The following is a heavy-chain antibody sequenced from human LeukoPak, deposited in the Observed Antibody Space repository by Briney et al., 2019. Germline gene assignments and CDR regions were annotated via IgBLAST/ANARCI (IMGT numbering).Heavy chain of an antibody. CDR2: ISGSGGST. D-gene: IGHD2-2*02. CDR3: AKAGVPAAIAAWFDP. Sequence: GGSPRLSCAASGFTFSSYAMSWVRQAPGNGLEWVSAISGSGGSTYYADSVKGRFTISRDNSKNTLHLQMNSLRAEDTAVYYCAKAGVPAAIAAWFDPWGQGTLVTVSS. V-gene: IGHV3-23*01. CDR1: GFTFSSYA. J-gene: IGHJ5*02.